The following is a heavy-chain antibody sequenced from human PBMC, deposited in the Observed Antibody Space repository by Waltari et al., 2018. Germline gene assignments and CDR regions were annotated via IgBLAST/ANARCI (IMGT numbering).Heavy chain of an antibody. CDR2: IKQDGSKK. CDR3: ATALNYGDYGFDY. D-gene: IGHD4-17*01. J-gene: IGHJ4*02. Sequence: GESGGGLVQPGGSLRLSCAASGFTFSSYWMSWVRQAPGKGLEWVANIKQDGSKKYYVDSVKGRFTISRDNAKNSLYLQMNSLRAEDTAVYYCATALNYGDYGFDYWGQGTLVTVSS. V-gene: IGHV3-7*04. CDR1: GFTFSSYW.